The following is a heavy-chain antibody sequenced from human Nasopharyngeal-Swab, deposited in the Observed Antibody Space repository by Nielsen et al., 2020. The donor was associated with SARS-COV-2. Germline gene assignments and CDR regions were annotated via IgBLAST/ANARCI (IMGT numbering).Heavy chain of an antibody. CDR3: AKDRDSGDDSGEYYHYYGMDV. Sequence: GESLKISCSASGFIFKNYAMNWVGQAPGRGLEWVSAISGADDSTKYADSVKGRFTISRDNSKNTLDLQMNSLRAEDTAMYYCAKDRDSGDDSGEYYHYYGMDVWGQGTSVTVS. CDR2: ISGADDST. D-gene: IGHD5-12*01. CDR1: GFIFKNYA. J-gene: IGHJ6*02. V-gene: IGHV3-23*01.